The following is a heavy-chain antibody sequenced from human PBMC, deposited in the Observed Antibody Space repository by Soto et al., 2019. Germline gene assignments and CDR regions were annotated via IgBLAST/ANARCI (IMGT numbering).Heavy chain of an antibody. CDR3: VRASTGAYWDYFDY. V-gene: IGHV3-53*01. CDR2: LYSGGST. CDR1: GFTVSSYF. J-gene: IGHJ4*02. Sequence: GGSLRLSCAVSGFTVSSYFMSWVRQVPGKGLEWVALLYSGGSTFYADSVKGRFTVSRDSARNTLFLQMDSLRAEDTAVYYCVRASTGAYWDYFDYWGQGSLVTVSS. D-gene: IGHD2-8*02.